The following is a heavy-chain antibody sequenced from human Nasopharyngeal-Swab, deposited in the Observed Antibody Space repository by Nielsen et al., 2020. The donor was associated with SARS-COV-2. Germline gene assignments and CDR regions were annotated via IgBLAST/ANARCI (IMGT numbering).Heavy chain of an antibody. CDR1: GYSFSNYW. CDR2: IYPGNSQT. V-gene: IGHV5-51*01. D-gene: IGHD5-24*01. CDR3: ARRAARDGYNYEVDP. J-gene: IGHJ5*01. Sequence: GESLKISCKASGYSFSNYWIGWVRQNPGKGLEWMGIIYPGNSQTKYSPTFHGQVTISAERSINTAYLQWSTLKASDSAMYFCARRAARDGYNYEVDPWGQGTLVTVSS.